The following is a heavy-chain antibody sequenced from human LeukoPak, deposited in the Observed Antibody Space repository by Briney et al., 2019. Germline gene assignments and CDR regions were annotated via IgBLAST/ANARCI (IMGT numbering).Heavy chain of an antibody. J-gene: IGHJ4*02. CDR2: ISSSGSTI. V-gene: IGHV3-11*01. Sequence: GGSLRLSCAASGFTFSDYYMSWIRQAPGKGLEWASYISSSGSTIYYADSVKGRFTISRDNAKNSLYLQMNSLRAEDTAVYYCAREDVLVRGVIPTYYFDYWGQGTLVTVSS. CDR1: GFTFSDYY. D-gene: IGHD3-10*01. CDR3: AREDVLVRGVIPTYYFDY.